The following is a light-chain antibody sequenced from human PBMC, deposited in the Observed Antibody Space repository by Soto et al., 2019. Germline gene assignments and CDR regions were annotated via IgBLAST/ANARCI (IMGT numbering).Light chain of an antibody. V-gene: IGLV1-44*01. CDR1: SSNIGSNT. J-gene: IGLJ1*01. CDR3: ATWDDSLNASV. CDR2: SNN. Sequence: QPVLTQPPSASGTPGQRVTIACSGSSSNIGSNTVNWYQHLPGTAPKLLIYSNNLRPSGVPDRFSGSKSGTSASLAISGLQSEDESDYYCATWDDSLNASVFGTGTKVTVL.